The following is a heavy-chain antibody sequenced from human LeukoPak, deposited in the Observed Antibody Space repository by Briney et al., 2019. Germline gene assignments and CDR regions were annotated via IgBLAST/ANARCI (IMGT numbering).Heavy chain of an antibody. J-gene: IGHJ4*02. D-gene: IGHD7-27*01. V-gene: IGHV4-59*12. Sequence: PSETLSLTCTVSGGSISSYYWSWIRQPPGKGLEWIGYIYYSGSTNYNPSLKSRVTMSVDTSKNQFSLKLSSVTAADTAVYYCARMGTNWGLDYWGQGTLVTVSS. CDR1: GGSISSYY. CDR3: ARMGTNWGLDY. CDR2: IYYSGST.